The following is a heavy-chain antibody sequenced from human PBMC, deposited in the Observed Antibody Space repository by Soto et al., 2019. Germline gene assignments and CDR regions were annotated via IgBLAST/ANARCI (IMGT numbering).Heavy chain of an antibody. CDR3: AREGNWNVVLNWFDP. J-gene: IGHJ5*02. D-gene: IGHD1-20*01. CDR1: GGTFSSYT. Sequence: GASVKVSCKASGGTFSSYTISWVRQAPGQGLEWMGRIIPILGIANYAQKFQGRVTITADKSTSTAYMELSSLRSEDTAVYYCAREGNWNVVLNWFDPWGQGTLVTVSS. V-gene: IGHV1-69*04. CDR2: IIPILGIA.